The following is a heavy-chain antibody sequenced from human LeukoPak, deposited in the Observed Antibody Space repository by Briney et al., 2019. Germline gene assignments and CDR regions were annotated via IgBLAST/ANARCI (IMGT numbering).Heavy chain of an antibody. D-gene: IGHD1-1*01. V-gene: IGHV3-69-1*02. CDR3: ARVFSNPTGNDY. CDR2: VSDSSDV. Sequence: GGSLRLSCAASGFTFSSYAMSWVRQAPGKGLEWVSTVSDSSDVHYSDSVKGRFTISRDNGKNSLYLQMNSLRAEDTAVYYCARVFSNPTGNDYWGQGTLVTVSS. CDR1: GFTFSSYA. J-gene: IGHJ4*02.